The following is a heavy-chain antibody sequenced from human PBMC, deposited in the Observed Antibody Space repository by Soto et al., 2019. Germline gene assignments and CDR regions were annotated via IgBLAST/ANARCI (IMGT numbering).Heavy chain of an antibody. D-gene: IGHD1-26*01. CDR2: VYPDDSDI. J-gene: IGHJ3*02. CDR1: GYSFGNFW. V-gene: IGHV5-51*01. CDR3: AKTLVGGGALDI. Sequence: EVQLVQSGAEVKKPGESLKISCKGSGYSFGNFWIAWVRQMPGKGLEWMGIVYPDDSDIRYSPSFQGQVTISADKSVRAAYLHLSPLRAPDTAIYYCAKTLVGGGALDIWGQGTVVTVSS.